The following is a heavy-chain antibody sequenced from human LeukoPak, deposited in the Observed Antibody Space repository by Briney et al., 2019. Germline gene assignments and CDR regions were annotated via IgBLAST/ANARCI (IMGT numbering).Heavy chain of an antibody. J-gene: IGHJ4*02. CDR2: IYYSGST. CDR3: ARDSGVGFDY. CDR1: GGSVSSGGYY. V-gene: IGHV4-31*03. D-gene: IGHD3-10*01. Sequence: TLSLTCTISGGSVSSGGYYWSWIRQHPGKGLEWIGYIYYSGSTYYNPSLKSRVTISVDTSKNQFSLKLSSVTAADTAVYYCARDSGVGFDYWGQGTLVTVSS.